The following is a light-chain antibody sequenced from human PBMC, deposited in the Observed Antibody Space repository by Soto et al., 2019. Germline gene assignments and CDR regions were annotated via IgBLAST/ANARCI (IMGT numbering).Light chain of an antibody. CDR3: QQLGSLPYT. Sequence: ENVLTQSPGTLSLSPGERATLSCRASQSVSSNYLAWYQQRPGQAPRLLIYGTSNRATGIPDRFSGSGSGTDFTLTISRLEPEDFAVYHCQQLGSLPYTFGQGTNLEIK. J-gene: IGKJ2*01. CDR1: QSVSSNY. CDR2: GTS. V-gene: IGKV3-20*01.